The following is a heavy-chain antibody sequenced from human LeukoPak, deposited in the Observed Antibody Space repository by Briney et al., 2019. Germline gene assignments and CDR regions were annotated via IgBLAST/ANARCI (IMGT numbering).Heavy chain of an antibody. Sequence: GGSLRLSCAASGFTFSSYAMSWVRQAPGKGLEWVSAISGSGGSTYYADSVKGRFTISRDNSKNTLYLQMNSLRAEDTAVYYCARVRGYCSGGSCYSSAFDIWGQGTMVTVSS. CDR3: ARVRGYCSGGSCYSSAFDI. CDR1: GFTFSSYA. V-gene: IGHV3-23*01. CDR2: ISGSGGST. D-gene: IGHD2-15*01. J-gene: IGHJ3*02.